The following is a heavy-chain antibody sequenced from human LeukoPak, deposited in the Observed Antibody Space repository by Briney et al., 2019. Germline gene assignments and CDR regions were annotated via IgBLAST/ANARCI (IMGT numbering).Heavy chain of an antibody. J-gene: IGHJ6*02. Sequence: GGSLRLSCAASGFTFSSYGMHWVRQAPGKGLEWVAVISYDGSNKYYADSVKGRFTISRDNSKNTLYLQMNSLRAEDTAVYYCAADYGDYHYYYGMDVWGQGTTVTVSS. CDR1: GFTFSSYG. D-gene: IGHD4-17*01. CDR3: AADYGDYHYYYGMDV. CDR2: ISYDGSNK. V-gene: IGHV3-30*03.